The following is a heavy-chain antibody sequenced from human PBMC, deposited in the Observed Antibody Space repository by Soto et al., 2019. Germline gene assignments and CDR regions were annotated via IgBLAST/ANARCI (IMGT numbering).Heavy chain of an antibody. J-gene: IGHJ4*02. CDR3: ARDTDYMLDY. Sequence: QVQLVQSGAEVKEPGASVKVSCKPSGYTFTRNGISWVRQAPGQGLEWVGWISTNSGNTDYAQKLQGRVTLTTDTSPNTAYLELRSLRSDDTAVYYCARDTDYMLDYWGQGTLVTVSS. CDR1: GYTFTRNG. D-gene: IGHD4-4*01. V-gene: IGHV1-18*01. CDR2: ISTNSGNT.